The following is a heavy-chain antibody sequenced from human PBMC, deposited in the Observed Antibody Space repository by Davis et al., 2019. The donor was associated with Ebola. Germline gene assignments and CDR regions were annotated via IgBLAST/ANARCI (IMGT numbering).Heavy chain of an antibody. CDR2: INHSGSS. Sequence: SETLSLTCAVSGGSFTSYYWNWIRHHPGKGLEWIGEINHSGSSKYNPSLKSRVTMSADTSKNQVSLKLSSVTAADTAVYYCARRRITMVRGVIITADAFDIWGQGTMVTVSS. V-gene: IGHV4-34*01. CDR1: GGSFTSYY. J-gene: IGHJ3*02. CDR3: ARRRITMVRGVIITADAFDI. D-gene: IGHD3-10*01.